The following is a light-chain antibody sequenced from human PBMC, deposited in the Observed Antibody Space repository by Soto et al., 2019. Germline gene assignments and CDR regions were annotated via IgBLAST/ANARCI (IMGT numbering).Light chain of an antibody. CDR3: QQYGTSPRT. CDR2: GAS. Sequence: EVMLTQSPGTLSLSPGERAILSCRASQSIFSNYLAWYQQKSGQAPRLLIYGASNRATGIPDRFSGSGSGTDFTLTISRLEPEDFAVYYCQQYGTSPRTFGQGTKVEFK. CDR1: QSIFSNY. V-gene: IGKV3-20*01. J-gene: IGKJ1*01.